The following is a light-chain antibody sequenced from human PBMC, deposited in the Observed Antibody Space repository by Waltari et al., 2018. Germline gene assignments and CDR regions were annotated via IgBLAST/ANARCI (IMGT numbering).Light chain of an antibody. Sequence: QSALPQPASVSGSPGQSLTISCTGTSSDVGGYNSVSWYQQHPGKATKLMIYDVSNRPSGVSNRFSGSKSGNTASLTISGLQAEDEADYYCSSYTSSSTQVFGTGTKVTVL. J-gene: IGLJ1*01. CDR1: SSDVGGYNS. V-gene: IGLV2-14*03. CDR2: DVS. CDR3: SSYTSSSTQV.